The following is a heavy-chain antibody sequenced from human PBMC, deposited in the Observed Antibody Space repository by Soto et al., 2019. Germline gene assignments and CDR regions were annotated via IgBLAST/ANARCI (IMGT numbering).Heavy chain of an antibody. CDR1: GGSISSSSYY. CDR3: ALPGGVDV. V-gene: IGHV4-39*01. Sequence: HLQLQESGPGLVKPSETLSLTCTVSGGSISSSSYYWGWIRQPPGKGLEWIGSVYYSGTTYYTPSLKSRVTISVDTSKNQFSLKLTSVTAADTAVYYCALPGGVDVWGQGTTVTVSS. CDR2: VYYSGTT. J-gene: IGHJ6*02.